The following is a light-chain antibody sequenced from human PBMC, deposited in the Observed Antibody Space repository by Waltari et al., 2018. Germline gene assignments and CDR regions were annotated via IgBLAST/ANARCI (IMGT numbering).Light chain of an antibody. Sequence: DILMTQSPASLSASVGDRVNITCRTSQSIATYLNWYRQMPGKVPQFLIYSVSALQSGVPSRFSGSGSGTDFTLTISSVQPEDCGTYYCEQTYSTHSFGPGTKLEI. CDR1: QSIATY. V-gene: IGKV1-39*01. CDR3: EQTYSTHS. J-gene: IGKJ2*01. CDR2: SVS.